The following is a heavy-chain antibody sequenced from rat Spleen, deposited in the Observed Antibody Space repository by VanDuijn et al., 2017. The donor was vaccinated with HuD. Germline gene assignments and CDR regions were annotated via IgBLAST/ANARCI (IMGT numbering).Heavy chain of an antibody. Sequence: EVQLQESGPGLVKPSQSLSLTCSVTFYSITSSYRWSWVRKFPGTKLEWMGYIDSAGSTNYNPSLKSRISITRDTSKNQFFLQVNSVTTEDTATYYCGRDNNYKAYWGQGVMVTVSS. CDR2: IDSAGST. D-gene: IGHD1-10*01. J-gene: IGHJ2*01. CDR3: GRDNNYKAY. V-gene: IGHV3-3*01. CDR1: FYSITSSYR.